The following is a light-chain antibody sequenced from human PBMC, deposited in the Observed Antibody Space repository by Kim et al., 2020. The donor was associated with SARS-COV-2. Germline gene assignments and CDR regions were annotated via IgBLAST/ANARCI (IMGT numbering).Light chain of an antibody. CDR1: QYVTRG. J-gene: IGKJ1*01. V-gene: IGKV1-5*01. CDR2: DAS. Sequence: DIQMTQSPSTLSASVGDRVTITCRATQYVTRGLAWYQQKPWRAPKLLIYDASTLDRGVPSRFRGSGSGTEFTLTINSLQPDDFASYYCQHRQTFGQGTKVDIK. CDR3: QHRQT.